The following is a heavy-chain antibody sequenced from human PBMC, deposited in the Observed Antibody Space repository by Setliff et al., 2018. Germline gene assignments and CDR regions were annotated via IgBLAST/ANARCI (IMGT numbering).Heavy chain of an antibody. CDR1: GYTFSDYG. J-gene: IGHJ5*02. CDR2: ISPHSGRA. V-gene: IGHV1-18*01. D-gene: IGHD2-8*01. CDR3: ERLVRYCTATACQRTSGDDL. Sequence: ASVKVSCKASGYTFSDYGVSWVRQAPGQGLEWMGWISPHSGRAFYAPQFQDRVIMTTDTSTNTAYLDLRSPRSDDTAVYYCERLVRYCTATACQRTSGDDLWGQGTLVTVSS.